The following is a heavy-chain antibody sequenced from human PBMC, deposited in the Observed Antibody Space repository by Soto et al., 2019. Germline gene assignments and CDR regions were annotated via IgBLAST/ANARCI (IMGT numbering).Heavy chain of an antibody. J-gene: IGHJ3*02. V-gene: IGHV3-9*01. CDR1: GFTFDDYA. D-gene: IGHD4-17*01. CDR3: AKDSTGDYGDSVFAFDI. Sequence: GGSLRLSCAASGFTFDDYAMHWVRQAPGKGLEWVSGISWNSGSIGYADSVKGRFTISRDNAKNSLYLQMNSLRAEDTALYYCAKDSTGDYGDSVFAFDIWGQGTMVTVSS. CDR2: ISWNSGSI.